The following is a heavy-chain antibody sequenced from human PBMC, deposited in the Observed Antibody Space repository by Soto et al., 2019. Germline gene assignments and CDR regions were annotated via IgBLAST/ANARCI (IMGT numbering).Heavy chain of an antibody. V-gene: IGHV3-74*01. CDR3: AKDLGRNNWGG. J-gene: IGHJ4*02. CDR1: GFTFSSYW. Sequence: EVLLVESGGGLVQPGGSLRLSCAASGFTFSSYWMHWVRQAPGKGLVWVSRINSDGSTTNYADSVNGRFTISRDNAKNTLYLLMNSLRAEDTAVYYGAKDLGRNNWGGWGQGTLVTVSS. D-gene: IGHD1-1*01. CDR2: INSDGSTT.